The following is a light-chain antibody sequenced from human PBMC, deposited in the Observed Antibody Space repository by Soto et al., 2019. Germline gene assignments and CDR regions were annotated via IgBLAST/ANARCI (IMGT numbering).Light chain of an antibody. CDR1: QSISSW. CDR2: DAS. Sequence: DIQMTQSPSTLSASVGDRATITCRASQSISSWLAWYQQKPGKAPKLLIYDASSLESGVPSRFSGSGSGTESTLTISRLQPDDLAAYYCQQYNSYWTFGQGTKVEIK. CDR3: QQYNSYWT. V-gene: IGKV1-5*01. J-gene: IGKJ1*01.